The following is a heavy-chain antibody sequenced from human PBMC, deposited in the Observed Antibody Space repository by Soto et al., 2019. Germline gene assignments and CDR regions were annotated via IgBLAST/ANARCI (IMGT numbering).Heavy chain of an antibody. D-gene: IGHD3-10*01. CDR1: GFTFISYA. CDR3: EKGGAHYGLLKNDY. J-gene: IGHJ4*02. CDR2: ISGSAYNT. V-gene: IGHV3-23*01. Sequence: PWESXRLSCAASGFTFISYAMSWVRPAPGKGLEWVTTISGSAYNTYYADSVKGRFSISRDNSKNTLYLQMKSLTAEDTAVSYCEKGGAHYGLLKNDYWGQGTLVTVSS.